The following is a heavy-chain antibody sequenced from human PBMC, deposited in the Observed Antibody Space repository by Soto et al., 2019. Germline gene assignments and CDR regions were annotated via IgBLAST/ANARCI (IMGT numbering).Heavy chain of an antibody. D-gene: IGHD2-2*02. CDR3: ARDSAIYRFDA. Sequence: PSETLSLTCTVSGGSISSGDYYWSWIRQPPGKGLEWIGYIYHSGSTYYNPSLKSRATISVDTSKNQFSLRLSSVTAADTAVYHCARDSAIYRFDAWGQGIQVTVAS. CDR2: IYHSGST. J-gene: IGHJ4*02. V-gene: IGHV4-30-4*01. CDR1: GGSISSGDYY.